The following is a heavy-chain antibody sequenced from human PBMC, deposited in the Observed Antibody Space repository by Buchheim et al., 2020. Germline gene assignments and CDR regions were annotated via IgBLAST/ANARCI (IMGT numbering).Heavy chain of an antibody. Sequence: QVQLQQWGAGLLKPSETLSLTCAVYGGSFSGYYWSWIRQPPGKGLEWIGEINHSGSTNYNPSLKSRVTISVDTSKNQFSLKLSSVTAADTAVYYCARARKRFGEPSLLRRAQNGWFDPWGQGTL. CDR1: GGSFSGYY. CDR3: ARARKRFGEPSLLRRAQNGWFDP. D-gene: IGHD3-10*01. CDR2: INHSGST. V-gene: IGHV4-34*01. J-gene: IGHJ5*02.